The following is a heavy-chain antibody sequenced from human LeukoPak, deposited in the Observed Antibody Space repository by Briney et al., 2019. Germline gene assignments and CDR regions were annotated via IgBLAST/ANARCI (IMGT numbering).Heavy chain of an antibody. CDR2: IYTIGST. J-gene: IGHJ5*02. V-gene: IGHV4-4*07. D-gene: IGHD5/OR15-5a*01. CDR1: GGSLRSYY. Sequence: PSETLSLTCTVSGGSLRSYYWGWIRQPAGKGLEGMGRIYTIGSTNYNPSLESRVTMSGDTSKNQFSLKLSSVTAADTAVYYCARLNSVFDYYFDPWGQGTLVTVSS. CDR3: ARLNSVFDYYFDP.